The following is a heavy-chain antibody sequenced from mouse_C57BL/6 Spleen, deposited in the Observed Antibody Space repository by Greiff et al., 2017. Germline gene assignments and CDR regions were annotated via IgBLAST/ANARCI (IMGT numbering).Heavy chain of an antibody. Sequence: QVQLQQPGAELVKPGASVKLSCKASGYTFTSYWMHWVKQRPGQGLEWIGMIHPNSGSTNYNEKFKSKATLNVDKSSSTAYMQLSSLTSEDSAVYYCARTAHTSGFDYWGQGTTLTVSS. CDR2: IHPNSGST. V-gene: IGHV1-64*01. CDR3: ARTAHTSGFDY. J-gene: IGHJ2*01. D-gene: IGHD1-2*01. CDR1: GYTFTSYW.